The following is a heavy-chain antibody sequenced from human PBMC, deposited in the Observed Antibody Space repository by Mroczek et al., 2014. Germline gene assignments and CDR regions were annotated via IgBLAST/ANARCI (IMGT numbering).Heavy chain of an antibody. CDR2: IYYSGST. V-gene: IGHV4-59*01. Sequence: QVQLVQSGPGLVKPSETLSLTCTVSGGSISSYYWSWIRQPPGKGLEWIGYIYYSGSTNYNPSLKSRVTISVDTSKNQFSLKLSSVTAADTAVYYCATTPDPRDAFDIWGQGTMVTVSS. CDR1: GGSISSYY. J-gene: IGHJ3*02. CDR3: ATTPDPRDAFDI.